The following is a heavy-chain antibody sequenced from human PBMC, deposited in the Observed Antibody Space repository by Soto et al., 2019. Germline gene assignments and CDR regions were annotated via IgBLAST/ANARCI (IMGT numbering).Heavy chain of an antibody. D-gene: IGHD3-10*02. CDR2: IDNSGGIT. Sequence: GGSLRLSCAASGFTFSTYAMSWVRQAPGKGLEWVSTIDNSGGITYYADSVKGRFTISRDNSKNTLYLQMNSLRAEDTAVYYCEKGEKNYVFFFAGWGRGPLVTAPS. CDR3: EKGEKNYVFFFAG. CDR1: GFTFSTYA. V-gene: IGHV3-23*05. J-gene: IGHJ4*02.